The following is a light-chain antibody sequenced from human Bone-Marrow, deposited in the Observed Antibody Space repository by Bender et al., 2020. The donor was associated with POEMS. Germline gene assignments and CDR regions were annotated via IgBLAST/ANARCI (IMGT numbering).Light chain of an antibody. V-gene: IGLV2-14*01. Sequence: QSALTQPASVSGSPGQSITISCTGTSSDVGGYNSVSWYQQCPGKAPKLMIYDVSERPSGIPDRFSGSKSGTSATLGITGLQTGDEADYYCGTWDTSLSVWVFGGGTKLTVL. CDR1: SSDVGGYNS. CDR3: GTWDTSLSVWV. J-gene: IGLJ3*02. CDR2: DVS.